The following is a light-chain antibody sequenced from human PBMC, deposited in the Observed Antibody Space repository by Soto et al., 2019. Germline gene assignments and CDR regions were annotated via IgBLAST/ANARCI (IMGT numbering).Light chain of an antibody. CDR1: QSVSIN. CDR3: QLYNNWHPLT. CDR2: DAS. V-gene: IGKV3D-15*01. J-gene: IGKJ4*01. Sequence: GVTQSATTLSLSPGESATLSCRVSQSVSINLAWFQQKSGQAPRLLIYDASTRATGVPARLSGSRSGTEFTIIISSMQYKDFAVYYCQLYNNWHPLTFGGGTKV.